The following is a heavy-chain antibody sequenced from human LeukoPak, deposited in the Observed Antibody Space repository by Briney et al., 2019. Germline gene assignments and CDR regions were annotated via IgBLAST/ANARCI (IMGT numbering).Heavy chain of an antibody. Sequence: GGSLRLSCAASGFTFNSYAMTWVRQAPGKGLEWVSGISASGGSTYYADSVKGRFTISRDNFKNTLYLQMNSLRAEDTAVYYCAKGPFPRALCAGDFYYSDLGQGSLVTVSS. D-gene: IGHD2-21*02. CDR1: GFTFNSYA. J-gene: IGHJ4*02. CDR3: AKGPFPRALCAGDFYYSD. V-gene: IGHV3-23*01. CDR2: ISASGGST.